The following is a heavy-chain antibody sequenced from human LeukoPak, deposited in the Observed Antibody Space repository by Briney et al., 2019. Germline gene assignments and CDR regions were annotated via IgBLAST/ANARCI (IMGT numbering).Heavy chain of an antibody. D-gene: IGHD3-10*01. J-gene: IGHJ4*02. CDR1: GFTYSSYS. CDR2: ISSSSSYI. CDR3: ARGLWFGELSLGY. V-gene: IGHV3-21*01. Sequence: PGGSLRLSRAASGFTYSSYSMNWVRQAPGKGLEWVSSISSSSSYIYYADSVKGRFTISRDNAKNSLYLQMNSLRAEDTAVYYCARGLWFGELSLGYWGQGTLVTVSS.